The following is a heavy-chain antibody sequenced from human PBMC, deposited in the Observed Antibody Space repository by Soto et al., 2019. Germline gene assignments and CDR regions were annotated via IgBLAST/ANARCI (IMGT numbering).Heavy chain of an antibody. CDR2: INPNSGGT. Sequence: ASVKVSCKASGYTFTGYYMHWVRQAPGQGLEWMGWINPNSGGTNYAQKFQGWVTMTRDTSVSTAYMELSRLRSDDTAVYYCARALTLYYDAFDIWGQGTMVTVSS. V-gene: IGHV1-2*04. CDR3: ARALTLYYDAFDI. J-gene: IGHJ3*02. D-gene: IGHD2-8*01. CDR1: GYTFTGYY.